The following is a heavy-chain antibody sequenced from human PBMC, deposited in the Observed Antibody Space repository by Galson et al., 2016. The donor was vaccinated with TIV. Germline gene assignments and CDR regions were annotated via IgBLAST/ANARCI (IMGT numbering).Heavy chain of an antibody. Sequence: SLRLSCAASGFTFEDYGMQWVRQTPGKGLEWVSGISSNSVSRGYADSVKGRFTIFRDNAKKYLYVQMNSLRLEDPALYYCAKARGYSYGSPRDYYYGMDVWGQGTTVTFSS. CDR1: GFTFEDYG. CDR2: ISSNSVSR. J-gene: IGHJ6*02. V-gene: IGHV3-9*01. D-gene: IGHD5-18*01. CDR3: AKARGYSYGSPRDYYYGMDV.